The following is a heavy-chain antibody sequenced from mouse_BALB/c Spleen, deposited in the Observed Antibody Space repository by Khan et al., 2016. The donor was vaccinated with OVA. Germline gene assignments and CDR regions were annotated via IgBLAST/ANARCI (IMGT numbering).Heavy chain of an antibody. CDR1: GYSITSDYA. V-gene: IGHV3-2*02. CDR3: ARDGCRYGYAMDY. CDR2: ISSSGST. Sequence: EVQLVESGPGLVKPSQSLSLTCTVTGYSITSDYAWNWIRQFPGNKLEWMGYISSSGSTNYNPALKSRISITRDTSKNQFFLQLNSVTTEDTATYYSARDGCRYGYAMDYWGQGTSVTVSS. J-gene: IGHJ4*01. D-gene: IGHD2-3*01.